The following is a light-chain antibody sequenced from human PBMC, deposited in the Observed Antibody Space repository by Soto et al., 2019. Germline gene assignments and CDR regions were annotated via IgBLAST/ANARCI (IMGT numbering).Light chain of an antibody. CDR2: TAS. V-gene: IGKV1-6*01. Sequence: AIQMTQSPSSLSASVGDRVTISCRASQGIRNDLGWYQQRPREAPKLLIYTASSLQDGVPLRFSGSGSGTDFTLTISSLQPEDFATYYCLQDYTYPYTFGQGTKLEIK. CDR1: QGIRND. CDR3: LQDYTYPYT. J-gene: IGKJ2*01.